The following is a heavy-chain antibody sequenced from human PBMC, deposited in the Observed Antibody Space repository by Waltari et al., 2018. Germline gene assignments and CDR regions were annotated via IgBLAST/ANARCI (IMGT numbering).Heavy chain of an antibody. CDR2: IYYSGST. D-gene: IGHD6-13*01. CDR3: ARDAAAGTPALYY. V-gene: IGHV4-59*12. CDR1: GGSISSYY. Sequence: QVQLQESGPGLVKPSATLSLTCTVSGGSISSYYWSWIRQPPGKGLEWVGYIYYSGSTMHSPALKSRDTISVDTCNNQLSLKVGAVTAADTAVYYCARDAAAGTPALYYWGQGTLVTVSA. J-gene: IGHJ4*02.